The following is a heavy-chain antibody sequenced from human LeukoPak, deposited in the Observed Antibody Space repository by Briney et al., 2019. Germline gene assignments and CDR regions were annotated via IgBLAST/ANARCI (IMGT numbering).Heavy chain of an antibody. CDR3: ARGREADILTGCFDY. D-gene: IGHD3-9*01. J-gene: IGHJ4*02. Sequence: KSSETLFLTCAVYGGSFSGYYWSWIRQPPGKGLEWIGEINHSGSTNYNPSLKSRVTISVDTSKNQFSLKLSSVTAADTAVYYCARGREADILTGCFDYWGQGTLVTVSS. V-gene: IGHV4-34*01. CDR2: INHSGST. CDR1: GGSFSGYY.